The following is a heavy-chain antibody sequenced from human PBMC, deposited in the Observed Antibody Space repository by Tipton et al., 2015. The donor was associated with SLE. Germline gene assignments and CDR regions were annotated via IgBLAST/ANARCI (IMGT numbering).Heavy chain of an antibody. D-gene: IGHD3-22*01. Sequence: TLSLTCSVSGGSISIGSYYWSWLRQPPGKGLEWIGRIYNTGSTNYKSSLQSRVTISLDTSNNQFSLRLHSATVADTAVYYCARGGLYETSAYSVGFDIWGQGTLVTVSP. CDR2: IYNTGST. V-gene: IGHV4-61*02. CDR3: ARGGLYETSAYSVGFDI. CDR1: GGSISIGSYY. J-gene: IGHJ3*02.